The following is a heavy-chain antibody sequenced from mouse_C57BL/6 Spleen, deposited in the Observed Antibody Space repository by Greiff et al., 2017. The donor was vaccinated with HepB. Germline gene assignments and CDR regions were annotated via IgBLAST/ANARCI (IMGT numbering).Heavy chain of an antibody. CDR2: INPSTGGT. V-gene: IGHV1-42*01. D-gene: IGHD4-1*01. CDR1: GYSFTGYY. CDR3: ARSSWAQGFDY. Sequence: VQLQQSGPELVKPGASVKISCKASGYSFTGYYMNWVKQSPEKSLEWIGEINPSTGGTTYNQKFKAKATLTVDKSSSTAYMQLKSLTSEDSAVYDCARSSWAQGFDYWGQGTTLTVSS. J-gene: IGHJ2*01.